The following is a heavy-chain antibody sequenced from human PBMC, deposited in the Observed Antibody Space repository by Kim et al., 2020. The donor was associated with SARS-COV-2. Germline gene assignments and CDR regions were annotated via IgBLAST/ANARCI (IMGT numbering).Heavy chain of an antibody. D-gene: IGHD5-12*01. V-gene: IGHV3-23*01. J-gene: IGHJ4*02. CDR1: GFIFNNYA. CDR2: ISGGGDYI. Sequence: GGSLRLSCVASGFIFNNYAMSWVRQAPGKGLEWLSVISGGGDYIFYADSVKGRFTISRDNSKNTVYLQMNSLRADDTAVYYCANHIVTGTWILDYWGRG. CDR3: ANHIVTGTWILDY.